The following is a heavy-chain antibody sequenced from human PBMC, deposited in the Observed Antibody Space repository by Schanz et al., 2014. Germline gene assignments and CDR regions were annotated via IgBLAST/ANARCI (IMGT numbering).Heavy chain of an antibody. D-gene: IGHD3-22*01. J-gene: IGHJ4*02. Sequence: QLQLVQSGAEVKKPGSSVKVSCKLSGGTFSSYTISWMRQAPGQGLEWMGKIIPILGIANYAQKFQGRVTITADTSTTTAYMELSSLRSEDTAMYYCARDYYDSSGYYYCDYWGQGTLVTVSS. CDR2: IIPILGIA. CDR3: ARDYYDSSGYYYCDY. CDR1: GGTFSSYT. V-gene: IGHV1-69*08.